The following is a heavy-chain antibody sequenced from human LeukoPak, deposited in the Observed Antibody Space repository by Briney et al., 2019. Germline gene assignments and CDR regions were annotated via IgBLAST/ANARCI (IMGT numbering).Heavy chain of an antibody. CDR2: ISYDGSNK. CDR1: GFTFSSYA. Sequence: PGGSLRLSCAASGFTFSSYAMHWVRQAPGKGLEWVAVISYDGSNKYYADSVKGRFTISRDNSKNTLYPQMNSLRAEDTAVYYCARRLQFDYWGQGTLVTVSS. J-gene: IGHJ4*02. V-gene: IGHV3-30-3*01. CDR3: ARRLQFDY.